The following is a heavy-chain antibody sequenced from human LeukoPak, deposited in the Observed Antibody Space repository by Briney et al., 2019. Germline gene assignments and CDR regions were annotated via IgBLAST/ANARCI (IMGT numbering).Heavy chain of an antibody. J-gene: IGHJ6*03. D-gene: IGHD3-10*01. V-gene: IGHV3-7*01. CDR1: GFTFSSYW. Sequence: GGSLGLSCAASGFTFSSYWMSWVRQAPGKGLEWVANIKQDGSEKYYVDSVKGRFTISRDNAKNSLYLQMNSLRAEDTAVYYCARVIPEGYYGSGQYYYMDVWGKGTTVTVSS. CDR3: ARVIPEGYYGSGQYYYMDV. CDR2: IKQDGSEK.